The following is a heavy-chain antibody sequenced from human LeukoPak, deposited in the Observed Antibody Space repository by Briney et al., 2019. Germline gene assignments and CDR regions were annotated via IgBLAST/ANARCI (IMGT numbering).Heavy chain of an antibody. D-gene: IGHD4-23*01. CDR2: TYYRSKWYN. CDR1: ADSVSSNSAA. V-gene: IGHV6-1*01. J-gene: IGHJ4*02. CDR3: ERGPSVGGNSGFDY. Sequence: SQTLSLTCASSADSVSSNSAAWNWIRQSPSRGLEWLGRTYYRSKWYNDYAVSVKSRITINPDTSKNQFSLQLNSVTPEDTAVYYCERGPSVGGNSGFDYWGQGTLVTVSS.